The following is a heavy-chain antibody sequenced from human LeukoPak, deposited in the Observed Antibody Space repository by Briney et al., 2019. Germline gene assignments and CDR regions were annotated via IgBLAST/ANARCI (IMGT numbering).Heavy chain of an antibody. V-gene: IGHV3-30*04. CDR3: TTDPAYCGGDCGVAETHH. CDR2: TSYDGNYK. CDR1: GFTFSNYA. Sequence: GGSLRLSCAASGFTFSNYAMHWVRQAPGKGLEWVAVTSYDGNYKFYADSVKVRFTISRDNSKNTLYLQMNSLRAEDTAVYYCTTDPAYCGGDCGVAETHHWGQGTLVTVAS. D-gene: IGHD2-21*02. J-gene: IGHJ1*01.